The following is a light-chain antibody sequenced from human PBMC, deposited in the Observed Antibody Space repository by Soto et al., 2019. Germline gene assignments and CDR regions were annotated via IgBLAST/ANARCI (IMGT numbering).Light chain of an antibody. J-gene: IGLJ2*01. V-gene: IGLV2-14*01. CDR2: DVN. CDR3: SSYTSSSTPVV. CDR1: SSDVAGYNY. Sequence: QSALTQPASVSGSPGQSITISCTGTSSDVAGYNYVSWYQQHPGKAPKIMIYDVNNRPSGVSNRFSGSKSGNTASLTISGLQAEDEADYYCSSYTSSSTPVVFGGGTKVTVL.